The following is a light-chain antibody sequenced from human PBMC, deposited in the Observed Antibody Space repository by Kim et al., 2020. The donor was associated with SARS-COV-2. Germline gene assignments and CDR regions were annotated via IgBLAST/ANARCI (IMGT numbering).Light chain of an antibody. V-gene: IGLV3-19*01. J-gene: IGLJ2*01. CDR2: GKD. Sequence: SSELTQGPAVSVALGQTVRITCQGDSLRRDYSSWYQQKPGQAPLLVIYGKDNRPSGIPDRFSGSNSGNTASLTITGAQAEDEADYYCNSRDTSGYRVVFGGGTQLTVL. CDR3: NSRDTSGYRVV. CDR1: SLRRDY.